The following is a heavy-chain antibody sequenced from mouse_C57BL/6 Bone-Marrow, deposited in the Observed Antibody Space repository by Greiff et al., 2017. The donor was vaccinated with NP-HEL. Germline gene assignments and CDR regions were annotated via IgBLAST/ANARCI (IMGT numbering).Heavy chain of an antibody. D-gene: IGHD2-4*01. CDR3: ARQRVDYDDYYAMDY. CDR1: GFTFSDYY. Sequence: DVKLVESGGGLVQPGGSLKLSCAASGFTFSDYYMYWVRQTPEKRLEWVAYISNGGGSTYYPDTVKGRFTISRDNAENTLYLQMSRRKSEDTAMYYCARQRVDYDDYYAMDYWGQGTSVTVSS. V-gene: IGHV5-12*01. J-gene: IGHJ4*01. CDR2: ISNGGGST.